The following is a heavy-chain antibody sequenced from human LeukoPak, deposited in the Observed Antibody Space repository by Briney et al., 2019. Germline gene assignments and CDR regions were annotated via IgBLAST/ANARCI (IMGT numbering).Heavy chain of an antibody. D-gene: IGHD7-27*01. Sequence: GGSLRLSCSASGFTFSNFAMSWVRPAPGKGLEWLSRICPPGGGTYYAGSVKGRFTISRDDSKNTLSLQMNSLRVEDTAVYHCARDLAWGAFDYWGQGALVTVSS. V-gene: IGHV3-23*01. CDR3: ARDLAWGAFDY. CDR2: ICPPGGGT. CDR1: GFTFSNFA. J-gene: IGHJ4*02.